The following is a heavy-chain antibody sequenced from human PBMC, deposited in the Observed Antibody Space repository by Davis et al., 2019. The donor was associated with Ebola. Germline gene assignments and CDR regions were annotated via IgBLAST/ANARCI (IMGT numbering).Heavy chain of an antibody. CDR1: GFTFSSYW. D-gene: IGHD5-12*01. V-gene: IGHV3-7*01. CDR2: IKQDGSEK. CDR3: AIDRRWLRLGEWYFDL. Sequence: GESLKISCAASGFTFSSYWMSWVRQAPGKGLEWVANIKQDGSEKYYVDSVKGRFTISRDNAKNSLYLQMNSLRAEDTAVYYCAIDRRWLRLGEWYFDLWGRGTLVTVSS. J-gene: IGHJ2*01.